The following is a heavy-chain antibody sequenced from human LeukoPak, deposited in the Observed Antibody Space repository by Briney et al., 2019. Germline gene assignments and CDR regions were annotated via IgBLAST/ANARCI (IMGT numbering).Heavy chain of an antibody. Sequence: SVNVSCKASVGTFSIYAISCVRQAPGEGLEWVGGIIPIFVTANYSQKFQGRVTITADKSTSTAYMELSSLRSDDTAVYYCARAPNFIFPETLNGDFDIWGQGTMATVSS. V-gene: IGHV1-69*06. CDR2: IIPIFVTA. D-gene: IGHD2-21*01. J-gene: IGHJ3*02. CDR1: VGTFSIYA. CDR3: ARAPNFIFPETLNGDFDI.